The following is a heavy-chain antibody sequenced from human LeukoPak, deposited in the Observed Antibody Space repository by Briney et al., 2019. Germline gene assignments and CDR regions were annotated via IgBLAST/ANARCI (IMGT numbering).Heavy chain of an antibody. CDR1: GFTFSTYW. V-gene: IGHV3-74*01. CDR2: IESNGLT. J-gene: IGHJ5*01. D-gene: IGHD3-10*01. CDR3: AKAATYFYGSVTYDWFES. Sequence: GGSLRLSCAASGFTFSTYWMHWVRQIPGKGLMWVSRIESNGLTLYADSVRDRFTISRDNGKNTIYLQMNSLRVDDTAIYYCAKAATYFYGSVTYDWFESWGQGTLVTVSS.